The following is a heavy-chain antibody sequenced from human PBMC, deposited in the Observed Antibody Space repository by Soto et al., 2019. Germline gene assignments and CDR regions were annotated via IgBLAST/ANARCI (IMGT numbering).Heavy chain of an antibody. CDR3: ARVRESNDGIYY. CDR2: IWYDGSNK. J-gene: IGHJ4*02. CDR1: GFTFSSYG. D-gene: IGHD1-1*01. V-gene: IGHV3-33*01. Sequence: GGSLRLSCAASGFTFSSYGMHWVRQAPGKGLEWVAVIWYDGSNKYYADSVKGRFTISRDNAKNTLYLQMNSLRAEDTAVYYCARVRESNDGIYYWGQGTLVTVSS.